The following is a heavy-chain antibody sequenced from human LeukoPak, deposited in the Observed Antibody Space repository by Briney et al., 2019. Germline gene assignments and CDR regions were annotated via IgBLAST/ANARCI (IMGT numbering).Heavy chain of an antibody. Sequence: SETLSLTCALSGGSLRSGGYYWSWARHHPGKGLEGIGYIYYSGSTYYNPSLRSRVNISVNTSKNGFTPKLSSVTAADKAVYYCARDSTTEFDYWGQGTLVTVSS. J-gene: IGHJ4*02. D-gene: IGHD2/OR15-2a*01. V-gene: IGHV4-31*11. CDR3: ARDSTTEFDY. CDR1: GGSLRSGGYY. CDR2: IYYSGST.